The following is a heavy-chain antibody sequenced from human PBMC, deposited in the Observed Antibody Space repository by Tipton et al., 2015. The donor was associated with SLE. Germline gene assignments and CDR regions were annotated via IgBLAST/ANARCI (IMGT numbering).Heavy chain of an antibody. D-gene: IGHD2-2*01. CDR2: IYYSGST. V-gene: IGHV4-61*01. J-gene: IGHJ6*03. CDR1: GGAISSDIYY. CDR3: ARGYQLPLGPYYYYYMDV. Sequence: GLVKPSETLSLMCNVSGGAISSDIYYWSWIRQPPGKGLEWIGYIYYSGSTNYNPSLKSRVTISVDTSKNQFSLKLSSVTAADTAVYYCARGYQLPLGPYYYYYMDVWGKWTTVTVSS.